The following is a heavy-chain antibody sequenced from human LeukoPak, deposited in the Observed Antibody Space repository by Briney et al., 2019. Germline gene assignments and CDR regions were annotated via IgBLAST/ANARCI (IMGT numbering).Heavy chain of an antibody. D-gene: IGHD1/OR15-1a*01. Sequence: GGSLRLSCAASGFTFSSYSMNWVRQAPGKGLEWVSSISSSSSYIYYADSVKGRFTISRGNAKNSLFLQMNSLRAEDTAMYYCAKGTKPAMTIPDYWGQGILVTVSS. J-gene: IGHJ4*02. CDR2: ISSSSSYI. V-gene: IGHV3-21*04. CDR3: AKGTKPAMTIPDY. CDR1: GFTFSSYS.